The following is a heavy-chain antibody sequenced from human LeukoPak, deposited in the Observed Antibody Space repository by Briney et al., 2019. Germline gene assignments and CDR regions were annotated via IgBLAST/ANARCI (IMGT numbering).Heavy chain of an antibody. CDR1: GGSISSYY. V-gene: IGHV4-59*01. D-gene: IGHD1-26*01. CDR2: IYYSGST. Sequence: SETLSLTCTVSGGSISSYYWSWIRQPPGKGLEWIGYIYYSGSTNYNPSLKSRVTISVVTSKNQFSLKLSSVTAADTAVYYCARVRSGSYSGMDVWGQGTTVTVSS. J-gene: IGHJ6*02. CDR3: ARVRSGSYSGMDV.